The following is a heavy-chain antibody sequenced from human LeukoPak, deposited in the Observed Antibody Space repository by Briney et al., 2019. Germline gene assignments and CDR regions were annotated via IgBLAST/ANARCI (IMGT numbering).Heavy chain of an antibody. CDR3: AKDIRRGYCSSTSCYGSYFDY. CDR2: ISESGGST. Sequence: QTGGSLRLSCAASGFTFSTYAMSWVRQAPGKGLDWVSEISESGGSTYYADSVKGRFTISRDNSKNTLYLQMSSLRAEDTAIYYCAKDIRRGYCSSTSCYGSYFDYWGQGTLVTVSS. D-gene: IGHD2-2*01. V-gene: IGHV3-23*01. J-gene: IGHJ4*02. CDR1: GFTFSTYA.